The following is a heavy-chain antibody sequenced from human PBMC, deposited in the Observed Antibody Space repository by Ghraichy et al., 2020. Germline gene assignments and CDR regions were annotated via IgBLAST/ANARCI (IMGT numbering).Heavy chain of an antibody. V-gene: IGHV1-2*02. D-gene: IGHD4-23*01. J-gene: IGHJ3*02. Sequence: ASVKVSCKASGYTFTGYYMHWVRQAPGQGLEWMGWINPNSGGTNYAQKFQGRVTMTRDTSISTAYMELSRLRSDDTAVYYCARFNYGGNSDAFDIWGQGTMVTVSS. CDR1: GYTFTGYY. CDR3: ARFNYGGNSDAFDI. CDR2: INPNSGGT.